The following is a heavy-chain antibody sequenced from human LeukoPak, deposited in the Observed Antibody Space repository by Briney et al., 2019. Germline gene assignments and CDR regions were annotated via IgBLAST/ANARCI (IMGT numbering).Heavy chain of an antibody. J-gene: IGHJ4*02. V-gene: IGHV3-30-3*01. CDR1: GFTFSSYA. CDR2: ISYDGSNK. Sequence: GGSLGLSCAASGFTFSSYAMHWVRQAPGKGLEWVAVISYDGSNKYYADSVKGRFTISRDNSKNTLYLQMNSLRAEDTAVYYCARVRDYGDYGAFDYWGQGTLVTVSS. CDR3: ARVRDYGDYGAFDY. D-gene: IGHD4-17*01.